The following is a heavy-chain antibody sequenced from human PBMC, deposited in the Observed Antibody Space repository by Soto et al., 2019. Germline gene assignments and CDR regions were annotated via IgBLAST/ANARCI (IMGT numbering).Heavy chain of an antibody. Sequence: QVQLVQSGAEVKKPGASVKVSCKASGYTFTGHYIHWVRPAPEQGPEWMGEIGPESGATRYAQKFQGRVTMTRDTSITTVYMELKNLSPDDTAVYYCGRGRSGQIVVFYWGQGTPVTVSS. CDR2: IGPESGAT. CDR3: GRGRSGQIVVFY. J-gene: IGHJ4*02. D-gene: IGHD1-26*01. V-gene: IGHV1-2*02. CDR1: GYTFTGHY.